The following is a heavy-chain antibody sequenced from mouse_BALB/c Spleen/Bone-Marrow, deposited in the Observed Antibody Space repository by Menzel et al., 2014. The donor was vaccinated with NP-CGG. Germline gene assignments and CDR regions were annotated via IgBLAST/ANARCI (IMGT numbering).Heavy chain of an antibody. CDR3: AKVTTGFAY. CDR2: IYPGDGDT. CDR1: GYAFSSYW. D-gene: IGHD2-2*01. Sequence: VQLQQSGAELVRPGSSVKISCKASGYAFSSYWVTWVKQRPGQGLEWIGQIYPGDGDTNYNGKFKDKVTLTADKSSSAAYMQLSSLTSEDSAVYFCAKVTTGFAYWGQRTLVTVSA. J-gene: IGHJ3*01. V-gene: IGHV1-80*01.